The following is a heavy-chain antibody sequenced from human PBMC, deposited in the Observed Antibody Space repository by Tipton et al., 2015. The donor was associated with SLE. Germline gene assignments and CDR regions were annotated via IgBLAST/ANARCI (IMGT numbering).Heavy chain of an antibody. CDR2: IKQDGSEK. CDR3: ARDRNIVATMRGYFDL. CDR1: GFTFSSYW. D-gene: IGHD5-12*01. Sequence: SLRLSCAASGFTFSSYWMSWVRQAPGKGLEWVANIKQDGSEKYYVDSVKGRFTISRDNAKNSLYLQMNSLRVEDTAVYYCARDRNIVATMRGYFDLWGRGTLVTVSS. J-gene: IGHJ2*01. V-gene: IGHV3-7*01.